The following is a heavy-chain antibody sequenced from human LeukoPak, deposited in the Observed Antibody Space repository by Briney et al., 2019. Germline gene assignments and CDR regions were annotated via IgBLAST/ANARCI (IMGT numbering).Heavy chain of an antibody. CDR1: GGSISSYY. CDR2: IYYSGST. Sequence: SETLSLTCTVSGGSISSYYWSWIRQPPGKGLEWIGYIYYSGSTNYNPSLKSRVTISVDTSKNQFSLKLSSVTAADTAVYYCARGYSSSWPNWGRGTMVTVSS. J-gene: IGHJ3*01. V-gene: IGHV4-59*08. D-gene: IGHD6-13*01. CDR3: ARGYSSSWPN.